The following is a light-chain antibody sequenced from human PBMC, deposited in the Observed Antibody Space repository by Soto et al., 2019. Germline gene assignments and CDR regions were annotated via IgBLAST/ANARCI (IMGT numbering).Light chain of an antibody. V-gene: IGKV3-15*01. Sequence: EILMTQSPATLSVSPGERATLSCRASQSVSSNLAWYQQKRGQAPRLLLYGASTRATGIPARFSGSGSGTEFTLTISSLQSEDFGVYYCQHYNRWPLTFGGGTKVDIK. CDR1: QSVSSN. CDR2: GAS. J-gene: IGKJ4*01. CDR3: QHYNRWPLT.